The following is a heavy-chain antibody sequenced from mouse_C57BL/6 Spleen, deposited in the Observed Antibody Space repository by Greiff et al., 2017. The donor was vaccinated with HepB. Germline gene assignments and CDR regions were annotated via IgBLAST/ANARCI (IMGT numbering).Heavy chain of an antibody. CDR3: ARSGWDWYAMDY. CDR2: INPNNGGT. J-gene: IGHJ4*01. CDR1: GYTFTDYN. Sequence: EVQLQQSGPELVKPGASVKIPCKASGYTFTDYNMDWVKQSHGKSLEWIGDINPNNGGTIYNQKFKGKDTLTVDKSSSTAYMELRSLTSEDTAVYYCARSGWDWYAMDYWGQGTSVTVSS. V-gene: IGHV1-18*01. D-gene: IGHD4-1*01.